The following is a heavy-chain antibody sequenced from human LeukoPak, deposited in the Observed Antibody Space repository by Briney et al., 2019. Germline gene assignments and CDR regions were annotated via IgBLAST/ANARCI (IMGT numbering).Heavy chain of an antibody. J-gene: IGHJ4*02. CDR1: GFTFSSYA. D-gene: IGHD5-12*01. CDR2: ISYDGSNK. CDR3: AKDRWKYGGSSDY. Sequence: PGRSLRLSCAASGFTFSSYAMHWVRQAPGKGLEWVAVISYDGSNKYYADSVKGRFTISRDNSKNTLYLQMNSLRAEDTAVYYCAKDRWKYGGSSDYWGQGTLVTVSS. V-gene: IGHV3-30-3*01.